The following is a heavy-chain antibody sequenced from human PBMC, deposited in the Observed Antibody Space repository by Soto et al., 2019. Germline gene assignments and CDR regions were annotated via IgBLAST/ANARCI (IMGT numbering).Heavy chain of an antibody. CDR1: GYTFANYD. Sequence: QVQLVQSGAEVKKPGASVKVSCKASGYTFANYDINWVRQATGQGLEWMGWMNPNTGNTGYARRFQGRVTMTRNTSVSTAYMELSSLRSEDTAVYYCARAIRYCGGPRCQYYFDFWGQGTLATVSS. D-gene: IGHD2-21*01. J-gene: IGHJ4*02. CDR2: MNPNTGNT. V-gene: IGHV1-8*01. CDR3: ARAIRYCGGPRCQYYFDF.